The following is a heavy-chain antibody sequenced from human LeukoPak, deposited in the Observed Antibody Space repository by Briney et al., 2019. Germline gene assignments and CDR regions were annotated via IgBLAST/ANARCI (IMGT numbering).Heavy chain of an antibody. CDR3: ARTLRLHTPRAFDI. V-gene: IGHV3-7*05. Sequence: GGSLRLSCVVSGFTFSSYWMNWDRQAPGRGLEWVANIHEDGSDKYYVDSVKGRFTISRDNAKNSLYLQMNSLRAEDTAVYYCARTLRLHTPRAFDIWGQGTMVTVSS. J-gene: IGHJ3*02. CDR1: GFTFSSYW. D-gene: IGHD5-24*01. CDR2: IHEDGSDK.